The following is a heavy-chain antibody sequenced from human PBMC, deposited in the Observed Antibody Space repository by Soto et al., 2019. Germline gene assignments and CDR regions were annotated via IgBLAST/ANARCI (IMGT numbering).Heavy chain of an antibody. V-gene: IGHV1-18*01. CDR1: GYTFTSYG. CDR2: ISADNGYT. Sequence: QVQLVQSGAEVKKPGASVKVSCKASGYTFTSYGISWVRQAPGQGLEWMGWISADNGYTDYAQKHQDRVTMTTATSTSTAYMELRSLRDEDTAVYYCARDDSSGPGRFGTWGQGTLVTVSS. J-gene: IGHJ5*02. D-gene: IGHD3-22*01. CDR3: ARDDSSGPGRFGT.